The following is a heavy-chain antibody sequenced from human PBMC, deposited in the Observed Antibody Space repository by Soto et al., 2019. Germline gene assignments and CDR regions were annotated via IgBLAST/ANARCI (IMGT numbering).Heavy chain of an antibody. CDR2: ISPRSAYI. V-gene: IGHV3-21*01. D-gene: IGHD3-22*01. CDR1: RFKFIDYS. Sequence: GGSLRLSCAASRFKFIDYSMNWVRQAPGKGLEWVSSISPRSAYIHYADAVKRRFIISRDDGKNALILQMNSLRAEDTAVYYCATLIKTYYDDSSGYSQDYWGQGTLVTVSS. CDR3: ATLIKTYYDDSSGYSQDY. J-gene: IGHJ4*02.